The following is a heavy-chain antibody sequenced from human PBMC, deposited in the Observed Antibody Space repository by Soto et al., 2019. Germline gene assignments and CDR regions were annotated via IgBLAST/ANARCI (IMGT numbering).Heavy chain of an antibody. CDR1: GFTFNNYG. V-gene: IGHV3-30*18. Sequence: QVQLVESGGGVVQPGRSLRLSCAASGFTFNNYGMHWARQAPGKGLEWVAAISNDGSDKYYADSVKGRLTISRDNSKNTVFLQMNSLRAEDTDVYYCAKDQARAASHGIDWGQGTMVTVSS. J-gene: IGHJ3*01. CDR3: AKDQARAASHGID. D-gene: IGHD6-13*01. CDR2: ISNDGSDK.